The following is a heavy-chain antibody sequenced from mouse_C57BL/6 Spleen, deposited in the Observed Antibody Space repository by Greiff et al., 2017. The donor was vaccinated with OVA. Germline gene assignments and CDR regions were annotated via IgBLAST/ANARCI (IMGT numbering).Heavy chain of an antibody. CDR1: GFNIKDDY. V-gene: IGHV14-4*01. Sequence: VQLQQSGAELVRPGASVKLSCTASGFNIKDDYMHWVKQRPEQGLGGIGWIDPENGDTEYASKFQGKATITADTSSNTAYLQLSSLTSEDTAVYYCTSYYYGSSEYFDYWGQGTTLTVSS. CDR2: IDPENGDT. J-gene: IGHJ2*01. CDR3: TSYYYGSSEYFDY. D-gene: IGHD1-1*01.